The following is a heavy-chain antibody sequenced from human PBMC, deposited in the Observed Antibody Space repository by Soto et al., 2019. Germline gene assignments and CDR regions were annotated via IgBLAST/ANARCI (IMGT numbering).Heavy chain of an antibody. J-gene: IGHJ4*02. CDR1: GFTFGDYA. CDR2: IRSKAYGGTT. D-gene: IGHD3-22*01. V-gene: IGHV3-49*03. CDR3: TRDGPLDFYYDSSGYYL. Sequence: GGSLRLSCTASGFTFGDYAMSWFRQAPGKGLEWVGFIRSKAYGGTTEYAASVKGRFTISRDDSKSIAYLQMNSLKTEDTAVYYCTRDGPLDFYYDSSGYYLWGQGTLVTVSS.